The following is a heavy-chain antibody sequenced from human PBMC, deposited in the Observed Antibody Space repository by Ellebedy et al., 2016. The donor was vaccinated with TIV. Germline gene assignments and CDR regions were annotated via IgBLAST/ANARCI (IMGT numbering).Heavy chain of an antibody. J-gene: IGHJ4*02. V-gene: IGHV1-3*01. D-gene: IGHD4-23*01. CDR1: GYTFNSYP. CDR3: AKDINSGGNSHYSRDY. CDR2: VNAGDGNT. Sequence: AASVKVSCKASGYTFNSYPIHWVRQAPGQSLEWMGWVNAGDGNTRYSQKFQGRVTFARDTSASTAYMELSSLRSEDTAVYYCAKDINSGGNSHYSRDYWGQGTLVSVSS.